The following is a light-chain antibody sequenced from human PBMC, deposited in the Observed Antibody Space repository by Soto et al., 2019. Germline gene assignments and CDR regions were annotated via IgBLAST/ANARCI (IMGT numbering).Light chain of an antibody. J-gene: IGLJ1*01. V-gene: IGLV2-14*03. Sequence: QSALTQPASVSGSPGQSITISCTGSSSDVGDYNYVAWYQQHPDKAPKLMIFDVSSRPSGVSNRFSGAKSGSTASLTISGLQAEAEADYFCSSYSSSGTLYVFGTGTKVTVL. CDR3: SSYSSSGTLYV. CDR2: DVS. CDR1: SSDVGDYNY.